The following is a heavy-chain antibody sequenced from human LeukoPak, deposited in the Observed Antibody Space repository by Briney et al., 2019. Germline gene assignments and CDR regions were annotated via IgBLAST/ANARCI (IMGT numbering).Heavy chain of an antibody. CDR3: ARRQKCVFWSGSAFDY. V-gene: IGHV4-34*01. Sequence: SETLSLTCAVYGGSFSGYYWSWIRQPPGKGLEWIGEINHSGSTNYNPSLKSRVTISVDTSKNQFSLKLSSVTAADTAVYYCARRQKCVFWSGSAFDYWGQGTLVTVSS. CDR1: GGSFSGYY. J-gene: IGHJ4*02. D-gene: IGHD3-3*01. CDR2: INHSGST.